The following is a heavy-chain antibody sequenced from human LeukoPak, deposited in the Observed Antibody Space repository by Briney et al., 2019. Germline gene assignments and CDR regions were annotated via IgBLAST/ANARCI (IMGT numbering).Heavy chain of an antibody. Sequence: PSETLSLTCIVSGGSIRSNSYYWGWIRQPPGKGLEWIGNIYYSGSTYYNPSLKSRVIISVDMSQNQFSLKLSSVTAADTAVYYCARQEGLSGSYPDYYSMDVWGRGTTVTVSS. J-gene: IGHJ6*02. CDR1: GGSIRSNSYY. V-gene: IGHV4-39*01. CDR3: ARQEGLSGSYPDYYSMDV. CDR2: IYYSGST. D-gene: IGHD1-26*01.